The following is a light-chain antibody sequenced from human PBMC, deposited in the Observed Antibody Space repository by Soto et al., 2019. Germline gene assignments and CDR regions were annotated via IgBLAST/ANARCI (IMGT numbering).Light chain of an antibody. V-gene: IGKV3D-20*02. J-gene: IGKJ5*01. CDR3: QQRSNWPPD. CDR1: QSVSHSY. Sequence: ELVLTQSPGPLSLSPGARATLSCRASQSVSHSYLAWYQQKPGQAPRLLMYGASNRATGIPDRFSGSGSETDFTLTISSLEPEDFAVYYCQQRSNWPPDFGQGTRLEIK. CDR2: GAS.